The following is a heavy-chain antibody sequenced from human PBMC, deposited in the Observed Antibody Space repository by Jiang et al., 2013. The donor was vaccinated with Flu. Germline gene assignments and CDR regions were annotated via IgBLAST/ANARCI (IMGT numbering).Heavy chain of an antibody. J-gene: IGHJ6*02. D-gene: IGHD3-3*01. CDR3: ARGTIFGVVIGVDYYYGMDV. V-gene: IGHV1-69*01. CDR1: D. CDR2: SSLSLVQ. Sequence: DINWVRQAPGQGLEWMEGSSLSLVQQTTHRSSRGRVTITADESTSTAYMELSSLRSEDTAVYYCARGTIFGVVIGVDYYYGMDVWGQGTTVTVSS.